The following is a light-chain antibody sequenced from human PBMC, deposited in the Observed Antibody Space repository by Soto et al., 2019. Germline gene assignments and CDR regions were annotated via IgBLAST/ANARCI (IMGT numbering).Light chain of an antibody. CDR2: WAA. CDR1: QSVLYSTNNKNY. Sequence: DIVMTQSPDSLAVSLGERATINCKSSQSVLYSTNNKNYLAWYQQKPGQPPKLLIYWAATRESGVPDRFSGSGSGPEFTLTISSLQAEDVAVYYCQQYYITPLTFGGGTKVEIK. J-gene: IGKJ4*01. V-gene: IGKV4-1*01. CDR3: QQYYITPLT.